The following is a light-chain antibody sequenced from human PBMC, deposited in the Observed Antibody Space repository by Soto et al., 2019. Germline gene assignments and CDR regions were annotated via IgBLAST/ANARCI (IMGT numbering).Light chain of an antibody. CDR1: SSDVGSYNL. CDR2: EGS. J-gene: IGLJ3*02. CDR3: CSYAGSSTWV. Sequence: QSALTQLASVSGSPGQSITISCTGTSSDVGSYNLDSWYQQHPGKAPKLMIYEGSKRPSGVSNRFSGSKSGNTASLTISGLQAEDDADYYCCSYAGSSTWVFGGGTKLTVL. V-gene: IGLV2-23*01.